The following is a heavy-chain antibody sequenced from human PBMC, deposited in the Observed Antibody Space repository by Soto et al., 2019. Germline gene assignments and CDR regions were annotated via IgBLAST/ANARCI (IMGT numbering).Heavy chain of an antibody. Sequence: ASVKVSCKASGYTFTSYGISWVRQAPGQGLEWMGWISAYNGNTNYAQKLQGRVTMTTDTSTSTAYMELRSLRSDDTAVYYCARDGNVLLWFGESMGSYYYYYGMDVWGQGTTVTVSS. J-gene: IGHJ6*02. CDR3: ARDGNVLLWFGESMGSYYYYYGMDV. V-gene: IGHV1-18*01. CDR2: ISAYNGNT. CDR1: GYTFTSYG. D-gene: IGHD3-10*01.